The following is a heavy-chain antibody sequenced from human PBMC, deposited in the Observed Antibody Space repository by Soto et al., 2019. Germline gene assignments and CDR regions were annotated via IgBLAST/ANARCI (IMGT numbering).Heavy chain of an antibody. CDR1: GFTFSSYS. J-gene: IGHJ6*03. CDR3: ARRTVALASYYYYYMDV. Sequence: GGSLRLSCAASGFTFSSYSMNWVRQAPGKGLEWVSSISSSSSYIYYADSVKGRFTISRDNAKNSLYLQMNSLRAEDTAVYYCARRTVALASYYYYYMDVWGKGTTVTVSS. V-gene: IGHV3-21*01. CDR2: ISSSSSYI. D-gene: IGHD4-17*01.